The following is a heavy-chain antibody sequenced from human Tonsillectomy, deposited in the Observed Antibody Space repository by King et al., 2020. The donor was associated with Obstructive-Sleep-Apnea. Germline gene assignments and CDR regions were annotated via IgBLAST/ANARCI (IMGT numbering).Heavy chain of an antibody. J-gene: IGHJ5*02. CDR1: GGSFSDYY. V-gene: IGHV4-34*01. Sequence: VQLQQWGAGLLKPSETLSLTCAVYGGSFSDYYWSWIRQPPGKGLEWIGEVNHSGSTNYNPSLKSRVTISADTSNNQFSLKLSSVTAADTAVFYCARGSGAAAVNWFDPWGQGTLVTVSS. CDR2: VNHSGST. CDR3: ARGSGAAAVNWFDP. D-gene: IGHD6-13*01.